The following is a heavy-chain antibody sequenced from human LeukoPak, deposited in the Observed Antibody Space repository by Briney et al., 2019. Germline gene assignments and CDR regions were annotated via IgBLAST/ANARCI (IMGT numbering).Heavy chain of an antibody. CDR1: GFTFSSYG. V-gene: IGHV3-30*18. CDR3: AKQDTYYYGSGSPHGMDV. CDR2: ISYDGSNK. Sequence: GGSLRLSCAASGFTFSSYGMHWVRQAPGKGLEWVAVISYDGSNKYYADSVKGRFTISRDNSKNTLYLQMNSLRAEDTAVYYCAKQDTYYYGSGSPHGMDVWGQGTTVTVSS. D-gene: IGHD3-10*01. J-gene: IGHJ6*02.